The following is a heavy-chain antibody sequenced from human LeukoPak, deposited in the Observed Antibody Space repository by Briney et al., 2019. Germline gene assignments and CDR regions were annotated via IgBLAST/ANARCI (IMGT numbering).Heavy chain of an antibody. CDR2: TSSDGNK. CDR1: GFTFSSYT. Sequence: GGSLRLSCAASGFTFSSYTMHWVRQTPGKGLEWVALTSSDGNKYFADSVQGRFTISRDNSRNTVYLQLDSLRPDDTAVYYCARERGIRALYFDNWGQGTLVTVSS. D-gene: IGHD3-16*01. J-gene: IGHJ4*02. CDR3: ARERGIRALYFDN. V-gene: IGHV3-30*04.